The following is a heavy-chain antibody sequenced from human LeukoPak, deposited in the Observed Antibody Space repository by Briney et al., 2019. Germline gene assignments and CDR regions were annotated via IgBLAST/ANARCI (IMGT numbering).Heavy chain of an antibody. CDR1: GFTFSSYE. J-gene: IGHJ6*04. CDR2: ISSSGSTI. CDR3: AELGITMIGGV. D-gene: IGHD3-10*02. Sequence: GGSLRLSCAASGFTFSSYEMNWVREAPGKGLEWVSYISSSGSTIYYADSVKGRFTISRDNAKNSLYLQMNSLRAEDTAVYYCAELGITMIGGVWGKGTTVTISS. V-gene: IGHV3-48*03.